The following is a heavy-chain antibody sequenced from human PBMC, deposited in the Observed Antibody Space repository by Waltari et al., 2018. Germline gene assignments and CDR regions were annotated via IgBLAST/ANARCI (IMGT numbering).Heavy chain of an antibody. D-gene: IGHD3-10*01. J-gene: IGHJ4*02. V-gene: IGHV4-61*02. CDR2: IYTSGST. CDR3: ARVSWGGDHGY. Sequence: QVQLQESGPGLVKPSQTLSLTCPVSGGSISSGSYYWSWIRQPAGKGLEWIGRIYTSGSTNYNPSLKSRVTISVDTSKNQFSLKLSSVTAADTAVYYCARVSWGGDHGYWGQGTLVTVSS. CDR1: GGSISSGSYY.